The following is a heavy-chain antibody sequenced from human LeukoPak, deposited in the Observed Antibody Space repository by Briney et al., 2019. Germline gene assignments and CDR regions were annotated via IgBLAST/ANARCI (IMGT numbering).Heavy chain of an antibody. J-gene: IGHJ4*02. CDR1: GFTFSSYA. V-gene: IGHV3-30-3*01. Sequence: PGGSLRLSCAASGFTFSSYAMHWVRQAPGKGLEWVAVISYDGSNKYYADSVKGRFTISRDNSKNTLYLQMNSLRAEDTAVYYCAREPYYYDSSGYLHYFDYWGQGTLVTVSS. D-gene: IGHD3-22*01. CDR2: ISYDGSNK. CDR3: AREPYYYDSSGYLHYFDY.